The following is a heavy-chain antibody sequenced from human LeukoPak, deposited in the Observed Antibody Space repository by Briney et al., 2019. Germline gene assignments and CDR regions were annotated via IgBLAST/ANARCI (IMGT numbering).Heavy chain of an antibody. CDR1: AGSISPYY. D-gene: IGHD6-13*01. CDR2: IYYSGST. Sequence: SETLSLTCTVSAGSISPYYWSWIRQPPGKGLEWIGSIYYSGSTYYNPSLKSRVTISVDTSKNQFSLKLSSVTAADTAVYYCARESSAVAVDYWGQGTLVTVSS. CDR3: ARESSAVAVDY. V-gene: IGHV4-59*12. J-gene: IGHJ4*02.